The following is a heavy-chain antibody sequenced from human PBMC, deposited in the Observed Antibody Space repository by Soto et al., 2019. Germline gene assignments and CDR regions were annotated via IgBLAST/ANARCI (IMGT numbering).Heavy chain of an antibody. CDR3: TRVVFASYYDSSVFPDY. CDR2: IRSKAYGGTT. D-gene: IGHD3-22*01. J-gene: IGHJ4*02. Sequence: GGSLRLSCTASGFTFGDYAMSWVRQAPGKGLERVGFIRSKAYGGTTEYAASVKGRFTISRDDSKSIAYLQMNSLKTEDTAVYYCTRVVFASYYDSSVFPDYWGQGTLVTVSS. CDR1: GFTFGDYA. V-gene: IGHV3-49*04.